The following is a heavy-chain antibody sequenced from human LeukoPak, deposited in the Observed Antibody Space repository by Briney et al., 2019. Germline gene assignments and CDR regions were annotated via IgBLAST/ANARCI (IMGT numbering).Heavy chain of an antibody. CDR1: GFTFSTYA. CDR3: AKAGYGSGSYHILYYGMDV. D-gene: IGHD3-10*01. J-gene: IGHJ6*02. CDR2: ISGGGGST. V-gene: IGHV3-23*01. Sequence: GGSLRLSCAASGFTFSTYAMAWVRQPPGKGMEWLTGISGGGGSTYYADSVRGRFIISRDNSENTLYMQMDSLRAEDTAVYYCAKAGYGSGSYHILYYGMDVWGQGTTVTVSS.